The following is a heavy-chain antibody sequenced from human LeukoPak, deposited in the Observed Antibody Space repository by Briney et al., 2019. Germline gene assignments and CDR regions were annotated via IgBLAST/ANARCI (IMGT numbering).Heavy chain of an antibody. CDR2: IYYSGST. J-gene: IGHJ3*02. CDR1: GGSISSGDYY. CDR3: ARVFEYYDSWSGYYRGGPQNAFDI. V-gene: IGHV4-30-4*08. Sequence: SETLSLTCTVSGGSISSGDYYWSWIRQPPGKGLEWIGYIYYSGSTYYNPSLKSRVTISVDTSKNQFSLKLSSVTAADTAVYYCARVFEYYDSWSGYYRGGPQNAFDIWGQGTMVTVSS. D-gene: IGHD3-3*01.